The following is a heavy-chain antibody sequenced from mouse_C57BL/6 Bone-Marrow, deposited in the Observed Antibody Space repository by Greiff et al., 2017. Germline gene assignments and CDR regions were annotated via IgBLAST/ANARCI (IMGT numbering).Heavy chain of an antibody. CDR1: GFTFSDYG. CDR2: ISNLAYSI. J-gene: IGHJ1*03. Sequence: EVQLVESGGGLVQPGGSLKLSCAASGFTFSDYGMAWVRQAPRKGPEWVAFISNLAYSIYYADTVTGRFTISRENAKNTLYLEMSSLRSEDTAMYYCARRNYYGSSPIWYFDVWGTGTTVTVST. V-gene: IGHV5-15*01. CDR3: ARRNYYGSSPIWYFDV. D-gene: IGHD1-1*01.